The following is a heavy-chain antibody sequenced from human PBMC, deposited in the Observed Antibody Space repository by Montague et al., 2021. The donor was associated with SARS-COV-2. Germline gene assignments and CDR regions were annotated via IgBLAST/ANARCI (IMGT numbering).Heavy chain of an antibody. D-gene: IGHD2-8*02. CDR3: ARDLYWAFDA. Sequence: CAISGDSVSSNLAAWNWIGQSPSRGLEWLGRTKYTSTRYETYAVSVQSRITITADTSKNQFSLHLNSVTPEDTAAYYCARDLYWAFDAWGLGTTVTVSA. CDR1: GDSVSSNLAA. CDR2: TKYTSTRYE. J-gene: IGHJ3*01. V-gene: IGHV6-1*01.